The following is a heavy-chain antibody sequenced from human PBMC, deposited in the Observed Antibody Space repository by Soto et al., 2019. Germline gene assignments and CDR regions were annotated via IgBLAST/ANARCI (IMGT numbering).Heavy chain of an antibody. J-gene: IGHJ4*02. Sequence: QVQLQESGPGLVKSSETLSLTCTVSSGSISRPSYYWSWIRQAPGGGLEWIGYDYYSGSGYYNSTLRSRASISIVTSRNQFSLQLSSVTAADTAVYYCARKVAMTTHFDSWGQGVPVIVSS. CDR3: ARKVAMTTHFDS. V-gene: IGHV4-30-4*01. CDR1: SGSISRPSYY. D-gene: IGHD5-12*01. CDR2: DYYSGSG.